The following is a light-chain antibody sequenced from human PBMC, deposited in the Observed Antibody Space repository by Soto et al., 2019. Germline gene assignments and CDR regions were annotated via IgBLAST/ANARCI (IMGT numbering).Light chain of an antibody. CDR2: EDN. V-gene: IGLV2-23*01. CDR1: SSDVGNYDL. J-gene: IGLJ7*01. CDR3: CSFAGSFTL. Sequence: QSALNQPASVSGSPGQSITVSCTGTSSDVGNYDLVSWFQQYPGKAPKLIIYEDNKRPSGISHRFSGSKSGNTASLTISGLQSEDEADYYCCSFAGSFTLFGGGTQLTVL.